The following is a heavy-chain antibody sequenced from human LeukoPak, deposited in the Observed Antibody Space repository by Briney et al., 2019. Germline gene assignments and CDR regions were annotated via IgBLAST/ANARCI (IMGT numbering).Heavy chain of an antibody. CDR1: GFIFSSYW. CDR3: AELGITMIGGV. Sequence: GGSLRLSCAASGFIFSSYWMHWVRHAPGKGLEWVSYISSSGSTIYYADSVKGRFTISRDNAKNSLYLQMNSLRAEDTAVYYCAELGITMIGGVWGKGTTVTISS. J-gene: IGHJ6*04. V-gene: IGHV3-48*03. CDR2: ISSSGSTI. D-gene: IGHD3-10*02.